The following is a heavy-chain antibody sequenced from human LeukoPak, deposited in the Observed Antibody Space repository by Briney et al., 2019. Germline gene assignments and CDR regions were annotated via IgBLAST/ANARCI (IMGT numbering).Heavy chain of an antibody. CDR2: IYYSGST. Sequence: PSETLSLTCTVSGGSISTYYGNWIRQAPGKGLEWIGYIYYSGSTNYNPSLKSRVTISVDTSRNQFSLKLSSVTAADTAVYYCATSQCGSDCYLAGDYWGPGTLVTVSS. CDR1: GGSISTYY. J-gene: IGHJ4*02. CDR3: ATSQCGSDCYLAGDY. V-gene: IGHV4-59*01. D-gene: IGHD2-21*02.